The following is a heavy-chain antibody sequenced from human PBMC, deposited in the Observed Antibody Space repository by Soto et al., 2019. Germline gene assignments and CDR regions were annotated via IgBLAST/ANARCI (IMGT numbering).Heavy chain of an antibody. CDR3: AKDHCSSTSCYSHYYYYYMDV. J-gene: IGHJ6*03. CDR1: GFTFSGYA. D-gene: IGHD2-2*01. Sequence: GGSLRLSCAASGFTFSGYAMSWVRQAPGKGLEWVSAISGSGGSTYYADSVKGRFTISRDNSKNTLYLQMNSLRAEDTAVYYCAKDHCSSTSCYSHYYYYYMDVWGKGTTVTVSS. V-gene: IGHV3-23*01. CDR2: ISGSGGST.